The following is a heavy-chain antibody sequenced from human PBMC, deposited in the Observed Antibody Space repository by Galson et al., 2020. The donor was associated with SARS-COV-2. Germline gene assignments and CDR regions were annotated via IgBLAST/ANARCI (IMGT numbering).Heavy chain of an antibody. CDR1: GFTFSSYG. D-gene: IGHD2-15*01. V-gene: IGHV3-33*01. CDR3: ARDQNTIGYCSGGSCYPDY. CDR2: IWYDGSNK. J-gene: IGHJ4*02. Sequence: TGGSLRLSCAASGFTFSSYGMHWVRQAPGKGLEWVAVIWYDGSNKYYADSVKGRFTISRDNSKNTLYLQMNSLRAEDTAVYYCARDQNTIGYCSGGSCYPDYWGQGTLVTVSS.